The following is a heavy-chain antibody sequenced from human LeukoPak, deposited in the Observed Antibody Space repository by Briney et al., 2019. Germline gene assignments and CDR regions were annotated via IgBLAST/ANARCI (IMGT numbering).Heavy chain of an antibody. D-gene: IGHD1-26*01. CDR3: AKKAQYNGNYPLDY. J-gene: IGHJ4*02. V-gene: IGHV3-23*01. CDR2: TSDRGDYT. Sequence: GGSLRLSCAASGFTFTSYSMSWVRQAPGKGLEWVSGTSDRGDYTYYADSVKGRFTISRDKSKNTLYLQMNSLRAEDTALYFCAKKAQYNGNYPLDYWGQGTLVTVSS. CDR1: GFTFTSYS.